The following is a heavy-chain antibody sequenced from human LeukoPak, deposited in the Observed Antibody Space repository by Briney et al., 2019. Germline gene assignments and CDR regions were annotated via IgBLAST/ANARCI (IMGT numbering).Heavy chain of an antibody. CDR2: IYHSGST. Sequence: PSETLSLTCAVSGYSISSGYYWGWIRQPPGKGLEWIGSIYHSGSTYYNPSLKSRVTISVDTSKNQFSLKLSSATAADTAVYYCASPSPKYCSSTSCFSPPLDYWGQGTLVTVSS. CDR1: GYSISSGYY. V-gene: IGHV4-38-2*01. J-gene: IGHJ4*02. CDR3: ASPSPKYCSSTSCFSPPLDY. D-gene: IGHD2-2*01.